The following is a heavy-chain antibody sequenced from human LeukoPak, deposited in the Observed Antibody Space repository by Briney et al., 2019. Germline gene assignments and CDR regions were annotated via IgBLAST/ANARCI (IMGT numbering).Heavy chain of an antibody. CDR2: ISSSSSTI. CDR3: ARDSGCSSTSCYTWEVGWFDP. J-gene: IGHJ5*02. Sequence: PGGSLRLSCAASGFTFSSYSMNWVRQAPGKGLEWVSYISSSSSTIYYADSVKGRFTISRGNAKNSLYLQMNSLRAEDTAVYYCARDSGCSSTSCYTWEVGWFDPWGQGTLVTVSS. CDR1: GFTFSSYS. V-gene: IGHV3-48*01. D-gene: IGHD2-2*02.